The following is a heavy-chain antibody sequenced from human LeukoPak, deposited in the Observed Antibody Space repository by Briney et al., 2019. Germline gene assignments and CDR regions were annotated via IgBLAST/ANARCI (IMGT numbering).Heavy chain of an antibody. CDR2: IYSGGST. J-gene: IGHJ6*03. CDR1: GFTVSSNY. Sequence: GGSLRLSCAASGFTVSSNYMSWVRQAPGKGLEWVSVIYSGGSTYYADSVKGRFTISRDNSKNTLYLQTNSLRAEDTAVYYCARNYYGSGRPSTYYYMDVWGKGTTVTISS. CDR3: ARNYYGSGRPSTYYYMDV. V-gene: IGHV3-53*01. D-gene: IGHD3-10*01.